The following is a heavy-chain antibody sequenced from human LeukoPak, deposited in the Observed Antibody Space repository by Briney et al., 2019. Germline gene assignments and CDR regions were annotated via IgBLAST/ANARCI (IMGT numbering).Heavy chain of an antibody. CDR2: IYYSGST. CDR1: GGSISSSYYY. CDR3: ARVISGYSGYDFDY. V-gene: IGHV4-61*01. D-gene: IGHD5-12*01. J-gene: IGHJ4*02. Sequence: SETLSLTCTVSGGSISSSYYYWSWIRQPPGKGLEWIGYIYYSGSTNYNPSLKSRVTISVDTSKNQFSLKLSSVTAADTAVYYCARVISGYSGYDFDYWGQGTLVTVSS.